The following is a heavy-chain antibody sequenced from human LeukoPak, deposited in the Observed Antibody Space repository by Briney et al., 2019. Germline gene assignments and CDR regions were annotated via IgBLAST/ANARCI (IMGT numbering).Heavy chain of an antibody. Sequence: KSGGSLRLSCAASGFTFSSYSMNWVRQAPGKGLEWVSSISSSSSYIYYADSVKGRFTISRDNSKNTLYLQMNSLRAEDTAVYYCASRRFLDGSGSYYKWGQGTLVTVSS. V-gene: IGHV3-21*04. CDR3: ASRRFLDGSGSYYK. D-gene: IGHD3-10*01. CDR1: GFTFSSYS. J-gene: IGHJ4*02. CDR2: ISSSSSYI.